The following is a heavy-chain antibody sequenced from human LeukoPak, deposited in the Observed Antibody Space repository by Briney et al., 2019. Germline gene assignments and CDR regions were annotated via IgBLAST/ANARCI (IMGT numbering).Heavy chain of an antibody. V-gene: IGHV4-39*01. Sequence: SETLSLTCTVSGCSISSSSYYWGWIRQPPGKGLEWIGSIYYSGSTYYNPSLKSRVTISVDTSKNQFSLKLSSVTAADTAVYYCARRAIVGATPDAFDIWGQGTMVTVSS. CDR3: ARRAIVGATPDAFDI. CDR1: GCSISSSSYY. CDR2: IYYSGST. D-gene: IGHD1-26*01. J-gene: IGHJ3*02.